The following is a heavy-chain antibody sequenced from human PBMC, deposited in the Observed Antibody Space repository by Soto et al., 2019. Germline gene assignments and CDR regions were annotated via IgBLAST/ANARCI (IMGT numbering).Heavy chain of an antibody. CDR2: ISGSGGST. CDR1: GFTFSSYA. J-gene: IGHJ5*02. D-gene: IGHD3-22*01. Sequence: GGSQRLSCAASGFTFSSYAMSWVRQAPGKGLEWVSAISGSGGSTYYADSAKGRFTISRDNSKDTLYLQMNSLRAEDTAVYYCAKDGITMIVVNWFDPWGQGTLVTVSS. CDR3: AKDGITMIVVNWFDP. V-gene: IGHV3-23*01.